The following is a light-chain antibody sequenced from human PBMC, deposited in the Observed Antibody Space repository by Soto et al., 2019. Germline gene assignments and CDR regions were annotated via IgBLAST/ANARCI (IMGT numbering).Light chain of an antibody. V-gene: IGKV3-11*01. J-gene: IGKJ5*01. CDR3: QQRSSAIT. CDR2: DAS. CDR1: QSVRSD. Sequence: DIVLTQSPATLSLSPGERVTLSCRASQSVRSDLAWYQQKPGQAPRLLIHDASKRATGIPARFSGRGSGTDFTLTISSLEPEDFAVYYCQQRSSAITFGQGTRLEIK.